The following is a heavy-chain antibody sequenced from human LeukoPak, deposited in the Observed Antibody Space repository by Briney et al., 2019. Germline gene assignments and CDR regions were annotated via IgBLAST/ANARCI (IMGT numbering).Heavy chain of an antibody. Sequence: SETLSLTCAVYGGSFSGYYWSWIRQPPGKGLEWIGEINHSGSTNYNPSLKSRVTMSVDTSKNQFSLKLSSVTAADTAVYYCARGLRTMVPSYPNWFDPWGQGTLVTVSS. J-gene: IGHJ5*02. CDR1: GGSFSGYY. V-gene: IGHV4-34*01. CDR3: ARGLRTMVPSYPNWFDP. D-gene: IGHD4/OR15-4a*01. CDR2: INHSGST.